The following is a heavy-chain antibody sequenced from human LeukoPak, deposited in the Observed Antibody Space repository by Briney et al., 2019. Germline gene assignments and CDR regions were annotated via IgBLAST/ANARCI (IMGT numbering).Heavy chain of an antibody. CDR3: ARQYSGYLRNWFDP. CDR1: GGSISSYY. D-gene: IGHD5-12*01. Sequence: SETLSLTCTVSGGSISSYYWSWIRQPPGKGLEWIGYIYYSGSTNYNPSLKSRVTISVDMSKNQFSLKLSSVTAADTAVYYCARQYSGYLRNWFDPWGQGTLVTVSS. V-gene: IGHV4-59*08. J-gene: IGHJ5*02. CDR2: IYYSGST.